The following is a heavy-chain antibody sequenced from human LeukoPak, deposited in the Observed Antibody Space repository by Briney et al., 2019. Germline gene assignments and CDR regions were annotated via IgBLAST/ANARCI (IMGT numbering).Heavy chain of an antibody. Sequence: PGGSLRLSCAASGFTVSSNYMSWVSQPPGKGLEWVSVIYSGGSTYYADSVKGRFTISRDNSKNTLYLQMNSLRAEDTAVYYCARVDYGDYGFDYWGQGTLVTVSS. CDR3: ARVDYGDYGFDY. CDR2: IYSGGST. V-gene: IGHV3-66*01. CDR1: GFTVSSNY. J-gene: IGHJ4*02. D-gene: IGHD4-17*01.